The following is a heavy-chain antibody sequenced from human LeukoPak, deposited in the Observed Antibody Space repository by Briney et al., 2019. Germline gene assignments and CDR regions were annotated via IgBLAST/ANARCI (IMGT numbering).Heavy chain of an antibody. J-gene: IGHJ3*02. D-gene: IGHD2-2*01. CDR1: GGSFSGYY. Sequence: PSETLSLTCAVYGGSFSGYYWSCIRQPPGKGLEWIGEINHSGSTNYNPSLKSRVTISVDTSKNQFSLKLSSVTAADTAVYYCARACSSTSCYEDAFDIWGQGTMVTVSS. V-gene: IGHV4-34*01. CDR3: ARACSSTSCYEDAFDI. CDR2: INHSGST.